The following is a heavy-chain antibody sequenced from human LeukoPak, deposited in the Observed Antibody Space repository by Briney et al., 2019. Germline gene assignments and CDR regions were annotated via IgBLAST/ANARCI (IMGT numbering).Heavy chain of an antibody. CDR2: ISWNSGNI. J-gene: IGHJ4*02. D-gene: IGHD4-17*01. V-gene: IGHV3-9*01. CDR1: GFTFDDYA. Sequence: GRSLRLSCAASGFTFDDYAMHWVRQAPGKGLEWVSGISWNSGNIGYADSVKGRFTVSRDNGKKLVHLQLNSLRAEDTAVYFCARIPHPDYADAQWGQGTLVIVSS. CDR3: ARIPHPDYADAQ.